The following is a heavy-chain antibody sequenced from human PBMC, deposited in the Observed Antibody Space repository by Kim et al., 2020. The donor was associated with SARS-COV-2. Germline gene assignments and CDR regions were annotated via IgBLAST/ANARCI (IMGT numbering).Heavy chain of an antibody. V-gene: IGHV1-46*01. CDR3: ASADYYGSGSDYYYYYGMDV. CDR1: GYTFTSYY. D-gene: IGHD3-10*01. CDR2: INPSGGST. J-gene: IGHJ6*02. Sequence: ASVKVSCKASGYTFTSYYMHWVRQAPGQGLEWMGIINPSGGSTSYAQKFQGRVTMTRDMSTSTVYMELSSLRSEDTAVYYCASADYYGSGSDYYYYYGMDVWGQGTTVTVSS.